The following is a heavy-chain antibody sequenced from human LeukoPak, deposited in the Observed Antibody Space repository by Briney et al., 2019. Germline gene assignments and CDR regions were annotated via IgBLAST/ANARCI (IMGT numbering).Heavy chain of an antibody. CDR2: ISGSGGST. Sequence: GGSLRLSCAASGFTFSSYAMSWVRQAPGKGLEWVSAISGSGGSTYYADSVKGRFTISRDNSKNTLYLQMNSLRAEDTAVYYCAKESGSGMIVVGPNLNWGQGTLVTVSS. D-gene: IGHD3-22*01. J-gene: IGHJ4*02. CDR3: AKESGSGMIVVGPNLN. V-gene: IGHV3-23*01. CDR1: GFTFSSYA.